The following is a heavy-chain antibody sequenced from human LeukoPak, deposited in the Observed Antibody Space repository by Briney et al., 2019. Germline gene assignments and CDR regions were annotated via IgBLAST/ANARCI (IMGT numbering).Heavy chain of an antibody. CDR2: FSYTGST. J-gene: IGHJ4*02. V-gene: IGHV4-30-4*01. Sequence: SETLSLTCAVYGGSFSGYYWSWIRQPPGKGLEWIGYFSYTGSTYYNPSVKSRVSISVDTSKNQFSLKLTSVTAADTAVYYCARALNGYFYAFDSWGQGTLVTVSS. CDR1: GGSFSGYY. D-gene: IGHD2/OR15-2a*01. CDR3: ARALNGYFYAFDS.